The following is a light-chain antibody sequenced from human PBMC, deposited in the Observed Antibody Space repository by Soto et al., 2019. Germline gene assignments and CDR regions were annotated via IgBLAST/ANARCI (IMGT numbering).Light chain of an antibody. J-gene: IGKJ2*01. Sequence: DIQMTQSPSTLSASVGDRVTITCRASQSASTWLAWYQQKAGKAPRLLIYDASILQGGVPLRFSGSGSGTEFTLTISSLQSEEFATSYCQQYNMYPYTFGQGTKLE. V-gene: IGKV1-5*01. CDR2: DAS. CDR1: QSASTW. CDR3: QQYNMYPYT.